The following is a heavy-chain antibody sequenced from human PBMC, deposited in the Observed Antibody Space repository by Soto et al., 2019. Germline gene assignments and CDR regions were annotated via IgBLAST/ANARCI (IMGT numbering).Heavy chain of an antibody. CDR3: AHLNTRGSYFDY. V-gene: IGHV2-5*01. Sequence: RATLVNAPQTLPLPCTFSGFSFSTSQVGVGWIRQPPGGALEWLAHVYWNDTKYYSLSLKSRLTITKDTSKSQVVLTINTMDPVDTATYYCAHLNTRGSYFDYWGQGALVTVSS. D-gene: IGHD2-15*01. CDR2: VYWNDTK. J-gene: IGHJ4*02. CDR1: GFSFSTSQVG.